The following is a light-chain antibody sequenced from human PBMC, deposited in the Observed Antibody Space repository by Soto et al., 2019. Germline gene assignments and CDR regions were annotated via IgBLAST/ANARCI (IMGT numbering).Light chain of an antibody. CDR1: QSISSW. Sequence: DIQMTQSPSTLSASVGDRVTITCRASQSISSWLAWYQQKPGKAPKLLIYDASSLESGVPSRFSGSGSGTEFTLTISSLQPDDFATYSCQQYNSYVFTFGPGTKVDIK. V-gene: IGKV1-5*01. CDR3: QQYNSYVFT. CDR2: DAS. J-gene: IGKJ3*01.